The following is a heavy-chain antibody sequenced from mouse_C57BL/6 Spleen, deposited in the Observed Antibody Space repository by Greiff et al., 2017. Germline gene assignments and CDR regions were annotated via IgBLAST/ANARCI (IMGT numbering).Heavy chain of an antibody. CDR1: GYTFTSYW. V-gene: IGHV1-7*01. J-gene: IGHJ2*01. CDR3: ARSTVVATKGFDY. CDR2: INPSSGYT. D-gene: IGHD1-1*01. Sequence: QVQLQQSGAELAKPGASVKLSCKASGYTFTSYWMHWVKQRPGQGLEWIGYINPSSGYTKYNQKFKDKATLTADKSSSTVYMQLSSLTYEDSAVYYGARSTVVATKGFDYWGQGTTLTVSS.